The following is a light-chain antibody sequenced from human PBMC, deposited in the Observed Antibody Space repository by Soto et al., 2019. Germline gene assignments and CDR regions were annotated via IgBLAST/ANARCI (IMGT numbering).Light chain of an antibody. V-gene: IGLV2-14*03. CDR3: SSYTSSSLYV. CDR1: SSDVGGYDY. Sequence: QSVLTQPASVSGSPGQSITISCTGTSSDVGGYDYVSWYQHHPGKAPKLMIYDVSNRPSGVSNHFSGSKSGNTASLTISGLQAEDEADYYCSSYTSSSLYVFGTGTKVTVL. J-gene: IGLJ1*01. CDR2: DVS.